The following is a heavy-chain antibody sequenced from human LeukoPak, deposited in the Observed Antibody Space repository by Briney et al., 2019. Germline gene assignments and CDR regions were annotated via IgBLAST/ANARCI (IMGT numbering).Heavy chain of an antibody. V-gene: IGHV5-51*01. Sequence: SGESLKISCKGSGYSFTSYWIGWVRQMPGKGLEWMGIIYPGDSDTRYSPSFQGQVTISADKSISTAYLQWSSLKASDTAMYYCARHRSYYDILTGYLDYWGQGTLVTVPS. D-gene: IGHD3-9*01. CDR1: GYSFTSYW. CDR3: ARHRSYYDILTGYLDY. CDR2: IYPGDSDT. J-gene: IGHJ4*02.